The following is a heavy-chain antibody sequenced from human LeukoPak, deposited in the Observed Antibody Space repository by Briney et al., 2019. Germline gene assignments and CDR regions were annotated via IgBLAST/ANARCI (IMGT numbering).Heavy chain of an antibody. V-gene: IGHV3-7*01. CDR2: IKQDGSEK. D-gene: IGHD3-22*01. CDR1: GFTFSSYW. Sequence: GGSLRPSCAASGFTFSSYWMSWVRQAPGKGLEWVANIKQDGSEKYYVDSVKGRFTISRDNAKNSLYLQMNSLRAEDTAVYYCARDETDYYDSSGYKGYWGQGTLVTVSS. J-gene: IGHJ4*02. CDR3: ARDETDYYDSSGYKGY.